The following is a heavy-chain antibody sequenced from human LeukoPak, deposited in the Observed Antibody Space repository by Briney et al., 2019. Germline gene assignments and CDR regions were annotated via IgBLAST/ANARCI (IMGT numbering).Heavy chain of an antibody. J-gene: IGHJ4*02. V-gene: IGHV5-51*01. CDR2: ISPGCSTT. CDR3: ARNSLGYCSGGNCYNDH. Sequence: GGALQISCKGAGYSFTSYWIGWVRRRAGEGGEGRGIISPGCSTTRYSPSFQGQVTISADKSISTAYLQWSSLKASDTAMYYCARNSLGYCSGGNCYNDHWGQGTLVTVSS. CDR1: GYSFTSYW. D-gene: IGHD2-15*01.